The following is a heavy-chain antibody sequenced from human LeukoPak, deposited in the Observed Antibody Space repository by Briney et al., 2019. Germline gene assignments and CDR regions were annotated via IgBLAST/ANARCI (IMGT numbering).Heavy chain of an antibody. CDR3: AHSIHREFNTVFGVFTTHLCDP. V-gene: IGHV2-5*02. CDR1: VFSLSTSEVG. Sequence: SGPTLVKPTQTLTLTCTFSVFSLSTSEVGVGWIRQPPGKALEWLAFIYWDDDHRYSPSLRSRLTITKDTSKNQVVLTVTNMDPVDTATYYCAHSIHREFNTVFGVFTTHLCDPWGQGTLVTVSS. J-gene: IGHJ5*02. CDR2: IYWDDDH. D-gene: IGHD3-3*01.